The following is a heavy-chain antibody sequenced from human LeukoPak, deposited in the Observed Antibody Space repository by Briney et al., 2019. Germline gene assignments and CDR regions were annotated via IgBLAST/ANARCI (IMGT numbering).Heavy chain of an antibody. CDR1: GGSISSSSYY. CDR3: ARERPRNGGLFDY. V-gene: IGHV4-39*02. J-gene: IGHJ4*02. D-gene: IGHD3-16*01. Sequence: PSETLSLTCTVSGGSISSSSYYWGWIRQPPGKGLEWIGSIYYSGSTYYNPSLKSRVTISVDTSKNQFSLKLSSVTAADTAVYYCARERPRNGGLFDYWGQGSPVSVSS. CDR2: IYYSGST.